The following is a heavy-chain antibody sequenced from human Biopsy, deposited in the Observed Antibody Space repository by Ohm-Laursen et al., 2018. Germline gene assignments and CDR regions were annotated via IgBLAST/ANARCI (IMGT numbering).Heavy chain of an antibody. CDR1: GFTFPTYA. CDR3: VKQWGGYNFDS. V-gene: IGHV3-23*01. Sequence: SLRPSCAASGFTFPTYAMNWVRQAPGKGLEWVAHIDVSDYNTYYADSVRGRFTISRDNPKQMVHLEINSLTADDTAVYYCVKQWGGYNFDSWGQGTLVTVSS. D-gene: IGHD1-14*01. J-gene: IGHJ5*01. CDR2: IDVSDYNT.